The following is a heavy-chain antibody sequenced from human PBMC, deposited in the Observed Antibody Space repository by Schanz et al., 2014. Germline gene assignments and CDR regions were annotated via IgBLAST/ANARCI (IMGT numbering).Heavy chain of an antibody. CDR3: ARVELSVYYYAMDV. Sequence: VQLVESGGGVVQPGRSMRLSCAASGFTFSSYSMHWVRQAPGKGLEWVSSISSSSNYYYYADSVKGRFTISRDNAKNSLYLQMNSLRAEDAAVYYCARVELSVYYYAMDVWGQGTTVTVSS. CDR2: ISSSSNYY. D-gene: IGHD2-15*01. J-gene: IGHJ6*02. CDR1: GFTFSSYS. V-gene: IGHV3-21*01.